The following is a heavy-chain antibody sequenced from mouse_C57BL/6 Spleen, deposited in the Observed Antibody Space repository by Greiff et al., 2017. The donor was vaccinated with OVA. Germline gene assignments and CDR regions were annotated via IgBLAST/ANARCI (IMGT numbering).Heavy chain of an antibody. Sequence: VQLKESGPELVKPGASVKISCKASGYSFTDYNMNWVKQSNGKSLEWIGVINPNYGTTSYNQKFKGKATLTVDQSSSTAYMQLNSLTSEDSAVYYCARPSYYGSPAWFAYWGQGTLVTVSA. CDR3: ARPSYYGSPAWFAY. J-gene: IGHJ3*01. CDR2: INPNYGTT. V-gene: IGHV1-39*01. CDR1: GYSFTDYN. D-gene: IGHD1-1*01.